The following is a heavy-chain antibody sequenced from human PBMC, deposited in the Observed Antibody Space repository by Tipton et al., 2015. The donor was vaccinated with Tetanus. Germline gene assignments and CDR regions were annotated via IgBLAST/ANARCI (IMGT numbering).Heavy chain of an antibody. CDR1: GGSISSGGYY. V-gene: IGHV4-31*03. CDR2: IYYSGST. J-gene: IGHJ4*02. D-gene: IGHD2-15*01. CDR3: ARTTLGYCSGGSCYSGAYYFDY. Sequence: TLSLTCTVSGGSISSGGYYWSWIRQHPGKGLEWIGYIYYSGSTYYNPSLKSRVTISVDTSKNQFSLKLSSVTAADTAVYYCARTTLGYCSGGSCYSGAYYFDYWGQGTLVTVSS.